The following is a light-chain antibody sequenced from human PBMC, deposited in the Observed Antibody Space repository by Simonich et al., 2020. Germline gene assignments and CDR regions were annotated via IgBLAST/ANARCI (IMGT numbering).Light chain of an antibody. CDR3: SSYTSSSTYVV. CDR2: DVR. Sequence: QSALNQPASVSGSPGQAITIPCTGTSSDGGGYNYVSWYQQHPGKAPKLMIYDVRKRPSGVSNRFSGSKSGNTASLTISGLQAEDEADYYCSSYTSSSTYVVFGGGTKLTVL. V-gene: IGLV2-14*01. J-gene: IGLJ2*01. CDR1: SSDGGGYNY.